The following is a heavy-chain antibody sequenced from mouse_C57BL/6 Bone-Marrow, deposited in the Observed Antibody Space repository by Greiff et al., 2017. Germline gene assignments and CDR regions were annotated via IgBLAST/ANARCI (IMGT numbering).Heavy chain of an antibody. J-gene: IGHJ4*01. CDR1: GFTFSDYG. CDR2: ISSGSSTI. Sequence: EVKVEESGGGLVKPGGSLKLSCAASGFTFSDYGMHWVRQAPEKGLEWVAYISSGSSTIYYADTVKGRFTISRDNAKNTLFLQMTSLRSEDTAMYYCARLVRDAMDYWGQGTSVTVSS. V-gene: IGHV5-17*01. CDR3: ARLVRDAMDY.